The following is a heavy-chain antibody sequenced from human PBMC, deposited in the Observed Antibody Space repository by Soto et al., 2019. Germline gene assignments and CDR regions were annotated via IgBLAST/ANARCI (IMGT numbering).Heavy chain of an antibody. V-gene: IGHV4-61*05. Sequence: SETLSLTCTVSGDSISGTSYYWGWVRQAPGKGLEWIGYIYYSGSTNYNPSLKSRVTISVDTSKNQFSLKLSSVTAADTAVYYCARHAPHLNYDLMPFDAFDIWGQGTMVTVSS. D-gene: IGHD3-16*01. CDR2: IYYSGST. CDR1: GDSISGTSYY. CDR3: ARHAPHLNYDLMPFDAFDI. J-gene: IGHJ3*02.